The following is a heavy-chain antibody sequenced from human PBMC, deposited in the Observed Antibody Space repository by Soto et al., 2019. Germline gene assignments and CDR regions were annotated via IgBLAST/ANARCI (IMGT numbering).Heavy chain of an antibody. CDR2: IVPIYRTA. D-gene: IGHD6-13*01. CDR1: GGTFSSYR. Sequence: QVQLVQSGAEVKKPGSSVKVSCKASGGTFSSYRINWVRQAPGQGLEWVGGIVPIYRTADYAQKFQGRVTITANESARTAYMELRSLKSQDTVVYYGARDSGAKLSSSWGQGALVTVSS. CDR3: ARDSGAKLSSS. J-gene: IGHJ4*02. V-gene: IGHV1-69*01.